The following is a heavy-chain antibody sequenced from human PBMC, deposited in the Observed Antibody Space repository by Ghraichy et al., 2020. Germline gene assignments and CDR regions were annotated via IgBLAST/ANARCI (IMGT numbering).Heavy chain of an antibody. CDR2: IYYSGST. J-gene: IGHJ6*02. V-gene: IGHV4-30-4*01. CDR1: GGSISSGYYY. Sequence: SETLSLTCTVSGGSISSGYYYWTWIRQPPGKGLEWIGYIYYSGSTYYNPSLKSRVSISEDTSKNQFSLKLSSVTAADTAVYYCARWWRYGDPPFHYYGMDVWGQGTTVTVSS. CDR3: ARWWRYGDPPFHYYGMDV. D-gene: IGHD4-17*01.